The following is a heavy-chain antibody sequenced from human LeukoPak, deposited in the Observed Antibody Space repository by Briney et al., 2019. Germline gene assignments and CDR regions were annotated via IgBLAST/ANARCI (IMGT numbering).Heavy chain of an antibody. V-gene: IGHV3-9*03. CDR3: AKSAWAAGTGIDY. J-gene: IGHJ4*02. D-gene: IGHD6-13*01. CDR1: GFTFDDYA. Sequence: GGSLRLSCAASGFTFDDYAMHWVRQAPGKGLEWVSGISWNSGSIGYADSVKGRFTISRDNAKNSLYLQMNSLRAEDMALYYCAKSAWAAGTGIDYWGQGTLVTVSS. CDR2: ISWNSGSI.